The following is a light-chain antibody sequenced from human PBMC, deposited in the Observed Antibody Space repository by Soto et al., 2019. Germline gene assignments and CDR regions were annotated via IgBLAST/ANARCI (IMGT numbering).Light chain of an antibody. CDR3: NSYTSSSPYV. J-gene: IGLJ1*01. CDR2: EVS. Sequence: QSVLTQPASVSGSPGQSITISCTGSSSDVGGYNYVSWYQHHPGKAPKLMIYEVSNRPSGVSNRFSGSKSGNTASLTISGLQAEDEADYYCNSYTSSSPYVFGPGTKVT. V-gene: IGLV2-14*01. CDR1: SSDVGGYNY.